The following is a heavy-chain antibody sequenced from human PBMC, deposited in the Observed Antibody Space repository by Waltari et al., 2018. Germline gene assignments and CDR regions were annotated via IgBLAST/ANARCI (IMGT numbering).Heavy chain of an antibody. Sequence: QVQLVQSGAEVKKPGSSVQVSCKASGGAFSIYAISGVRQAPGQGLGWMGRVSPKFHGADYPQKFQGRVTITADNSTSTAYMELTNLRSEETAVYYCARIMRLGYYPPGFYYGLDVWGQGTSVTVSS. CDR2: VSPKFHGA. CDR1: GGAFSIYA. J-gene: IGHJ6*02. CDR3: ARIMRLGYYPPGFYYGLDV. D-gene: IGHD3-10*01. V-gene: IGHV1-69*14.